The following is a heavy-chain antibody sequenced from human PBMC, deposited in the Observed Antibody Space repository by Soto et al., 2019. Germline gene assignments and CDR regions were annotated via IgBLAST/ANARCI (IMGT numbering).Heavy chain of an antibody. CDR2: IKQDGSEK. V-gene: IGHV3-7*05. CDR1: GFTFSSYW. D-gene: IGHD5-18*01. CDR3: ARERLSYGSYYFDY. Sequence: GGSLRLSCAASGFTFSSYWMSWVRQAPGKGLEWVANIKQDGSEKYYVESVKGRFTISRDNAKNSLYLQMNSLRAEDTAVYYCARERLSYGSYYFDYWGQGTLVTVSS. J-gene: IGHJ4*02.